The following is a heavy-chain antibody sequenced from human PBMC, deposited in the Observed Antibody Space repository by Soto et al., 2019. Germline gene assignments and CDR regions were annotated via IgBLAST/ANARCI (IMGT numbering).Heavy chain of an antibody. J-gene: IGHJ3*02. CDR1: GGSISSYY. D-gene: IGHD2-15*01. V-gene: IGHV4-59*01. Sequence: SETLSLTCTVSGGSISSYYWSWIRQPPGKGLEWIGYIYYSGSTNYNPSLKSRVTISVDTSKNQFSLKLSSVTAADTAVYYCARVEANIVVVVAATPFAFDIWGQGTMVTVSS. CDR2: IYYSGST. CDR3: ARVEANIVVVVAATPFAFDI.